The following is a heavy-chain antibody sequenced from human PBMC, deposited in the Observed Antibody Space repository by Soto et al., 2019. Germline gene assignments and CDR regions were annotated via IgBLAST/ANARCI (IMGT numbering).Heavy chain of an antibody. CDR1: GYTFTSYG. J-gene: IGHJ3*02. CDR3: ARGQYSSGNDAFDI. CDR2: INAYNGNT. Sequence: ASVKVSCKASGYTFTSYGISWVRQAPGQGLEWMGWINAYNGNTNYAQKLQGRVTMTTNTSTSTAYMELSSLRSEDTAVYYCARGQYSSGNDAFDIWGQGTMVTVSS. D-gene: IGHD6-25*01. V-gene: IGHV1-18*01.